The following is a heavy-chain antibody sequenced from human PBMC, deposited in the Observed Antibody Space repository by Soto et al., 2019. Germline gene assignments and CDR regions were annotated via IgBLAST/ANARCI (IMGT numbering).Heavy chain of an antibody. V-gene: IGHV3-30*18. CDR2: ISYDGSNK. CDR3: AKDGWFDP. CDR1: GFTFSSYG. Sequence: QVQLVESGGGVVQPWRSLRLSCAASGFTFSSYGMHWVRQAPGKGLEWVAVISYDGSNKYYADSVKGRFTISRDNSKNTMYLQMNSLRAEDTAVYYCAKDGWFDPWGQGTLVTVSS. J-gene: IGHJ5*02.